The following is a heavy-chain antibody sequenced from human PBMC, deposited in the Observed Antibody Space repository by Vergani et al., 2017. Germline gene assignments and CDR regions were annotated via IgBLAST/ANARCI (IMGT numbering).Heavy chain of an antibody. CDR2: INHSGST. CDR3: ARAPFHILTGYYLSSSPFDY. D-gene: IGHD3-9*01. CDR1: GGSFSGYY. J-gene: IGHJ4*02. Sequence: QVQLQQWGAALLKPSETLSLTCAVYGGSFSGYYWSWIRQPPGKGLEWIGEINHSGSTNYNPSLKSRVTISVDTSKNQFSLKLSSVTAADTAVYYCARAPFHILTGYYLSSSPFDYWGQGTLVTVSS. V-gene: IGHV4-34*01.